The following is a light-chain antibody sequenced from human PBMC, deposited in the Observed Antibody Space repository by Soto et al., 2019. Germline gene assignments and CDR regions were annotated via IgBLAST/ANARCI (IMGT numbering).Light chain of an antibody. Sequence: EIVLTQSPGTLSLSPGERATLSCRASQSVNNNLCWFQQKPGQAPRLLIYAASTRATGIPARFSGSGSGTEFTLTISSLQSEDFAVYYCQQYNNWPPYTFGQGTKVDIK. J-gene: IGKJ2*01. V-gene: IGKV3-15*01. CDR2: AAS. CDR3: QQYNNWPPYT. CDR1: QSVNNN.